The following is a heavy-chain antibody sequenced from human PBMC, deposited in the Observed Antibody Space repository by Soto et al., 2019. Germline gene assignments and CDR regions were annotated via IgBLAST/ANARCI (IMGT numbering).Heavy chain of an antibody. J-gene: IGHJ5*02. Sequence: EVQLVESGGGLVQPGGSLRLSCAASGFTFSSYWMSWVRQAPGKGLEWVANIKQDGSEKYYVDSVKGRFTISRDNAKNSLYLQMNSLRAEDTAVYYCARDLISVIAAAAVNWFDPWGQGTLVTVSS. D-gene: IGHD6-13*01. CDR2: IKQDGSEK. CDR1: GFTFSSYW. CDR3: ARDLISVIAAAAVNWFDP. V-gene: IGHV3-7*03.